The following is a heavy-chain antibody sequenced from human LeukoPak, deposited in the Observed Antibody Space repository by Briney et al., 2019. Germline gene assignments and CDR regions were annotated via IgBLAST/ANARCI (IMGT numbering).Heavy chain of an antibody. V-gene: IGHV4-59*08. Sequence: SETLSLTCTVSGDSISSYYWSWIRQPPGKGLEWIGYIYYSGSTNYNPSLKSRVTISVDTSKNQFSLKLSSVTAADTAVYYCAKKYCTNGVCPYYFDYWGQGTLVTVSS. J-gene: IGHJ4*02. D-gene: IGHD2-8*01. CDR2: IYYSGST. CDR1: GDSISSYY. CDR3: AKKYCTNGVCPYYFDY.